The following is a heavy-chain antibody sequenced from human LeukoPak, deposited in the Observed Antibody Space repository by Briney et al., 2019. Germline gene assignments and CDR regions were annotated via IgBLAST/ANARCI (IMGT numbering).Heavy chain of an antibody. CDR3: VRAFDI. CDR2: INSDGSTT. CDR1: GFTFSSYE. J-gene: IGHJ3*02. V-gene: IGHV3-74*01. Sequence: GGSLRLSCAASGFTFSSYEMNWVRQAPGKGLVWVSRINSDGSTTSYVDSVKGRFTISRDNAKNTLYLQMNSLRAEDTAMYYCVRAFDIWGQGTMVIVSS.